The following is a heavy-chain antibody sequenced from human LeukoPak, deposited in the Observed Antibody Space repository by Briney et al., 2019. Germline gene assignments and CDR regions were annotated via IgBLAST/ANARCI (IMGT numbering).Heavy chain of an antibody. Sequence: SETLSHTCAVYGGSFSGYYWSWIRQPPGKGLEWIGEINHSGSTNYNPSLKSRVTISVDTSKNQFSLKLSSVTAADTAVYYCARVSSWLLWSIDYWGQGTLVTVSS. CDR2: INHSGST. J-gene: IGHJ4*02. CDR3: ARVSSWLLWSIDY. V-gene: IGHV4-34*01. D-gene: IGHD3-10*01. CDR1: GGSFSGYY.